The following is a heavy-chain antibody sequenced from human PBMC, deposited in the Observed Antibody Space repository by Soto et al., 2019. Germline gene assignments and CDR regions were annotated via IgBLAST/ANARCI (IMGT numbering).Heavy chain of an antibody. J-gene: IGHJ6*02. D-gene: IGHD3-3*01. CDR3: ARGREGLNYDFWSGSYYYYGMDV. Sequence: SETLSLTCTVSGGSISSYYWSWIRQPPGKGLEWIGYIYYSGSANYNPSLKSRVTISVDTSKNQFSLKLSSVTAADTAVYYCARGREGLNYDFWSGSYYYYGMDVWGQGTTVTVSS. CDR2: IYYSGSA. CDR1: GGSISSYY. V-gene: IGHV4-59*01.